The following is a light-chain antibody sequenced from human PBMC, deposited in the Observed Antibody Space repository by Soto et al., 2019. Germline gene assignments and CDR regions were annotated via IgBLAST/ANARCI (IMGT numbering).Light chain of an antibody. J-gene: IGKJ1*01. CDR1: QSVSSY. Sequence: GLTQSPATLSLSPGERATLSCRASQSVSSYLAWYQQKPGQAPKLLIYDASNRATGIPARFSGSGSGTDFTLTISSLEPEDFAVYYCQQRSNWPRTFGQGTKVDI. CDR2: DAS. V-gene: IGKV3-11*01. CDR3: QQRSNWPRT.